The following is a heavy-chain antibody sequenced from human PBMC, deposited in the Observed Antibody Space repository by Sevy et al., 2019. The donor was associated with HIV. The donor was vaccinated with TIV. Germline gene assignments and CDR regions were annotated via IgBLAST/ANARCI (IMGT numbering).Heavy chain of an antibody. CDR2: ISSSGSTI. D-gene: IGHD5-12*01. CDR1: GFTFSDYY. Sequence: GGSLRLSCAASGFTFSDYYMTWIRQAPGKGLEWVSHISSSGSTIYYADSVKGRFTISRDNAKNSLYLQMNSLRAEDTAVYYCAREDMATTRGPFDYWGQGTLVTVSS. J-gene: IGHJ4*02. CDR3: AREDMATTRGPFDY. V-gene: IGHV3-11*01.